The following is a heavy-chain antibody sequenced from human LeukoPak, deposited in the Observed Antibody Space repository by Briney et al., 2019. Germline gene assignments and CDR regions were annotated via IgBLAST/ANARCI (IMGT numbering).Heavy chain of an antibody. Sequence: GGSLRLSCAASGFTFSNYAMSWVRQAPGKGLEWVSGISGSGASTYCTASVKGRFTISRDNSKNTLYLQMNSLRAEDTAVYYCANIRYNSGLDYWGQGTLVTVSS. V-gene: IGHV3-23*01. CDR3: ANIRYNSGLDY. CDR1: GFTFSNYA. J-gene: IGHJ4*02. D-gene: IGHD5-18*01. CDR2: ISGSGAST.